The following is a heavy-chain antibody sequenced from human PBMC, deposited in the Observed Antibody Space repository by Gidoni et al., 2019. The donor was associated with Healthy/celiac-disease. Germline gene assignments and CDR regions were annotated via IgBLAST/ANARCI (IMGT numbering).Heavy chain of an antibody. V-gene: IGHV1-69*08. CDR1: GGTFSSHT. D-gene: IGHD1-1*01. Sequence: QVQLVQSGAEVKKPGSSVKVSCKASGGTFSSHTISWVRQAPGQGLEWMGRIIPILGRANYAQKFQGRVTITADKSTSTAYMELSSLRSEDTAVYYCARVRYDGSYYYYGMDVWGQGTTVTVSS. J-gene: IGHJ6*02. CDR3: ARVRYDGSYYYYGMDV. CDR2: IIPILGRA.